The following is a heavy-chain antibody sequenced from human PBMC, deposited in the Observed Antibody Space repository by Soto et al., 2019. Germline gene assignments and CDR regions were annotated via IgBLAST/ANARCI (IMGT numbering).Heavy chain of an antibody. CDR2: ISYDGSNK. V-gene: IGHV3-30*03. Sequence: QVQLVESGGGVVQPGRSLRLSCAASGFIFSTYGMHWVRQAPGKGLEWVAVISYDGSNKYYTDSVKGRFTISRDNSKNTLYLQMSSLRAEDTAVYYCGEGSDYIDYWGHGTLVTVSS. J-gene: IGHJ4*01. CDR3: GEGSDYIDY. CDR1: GFIFSTYG.